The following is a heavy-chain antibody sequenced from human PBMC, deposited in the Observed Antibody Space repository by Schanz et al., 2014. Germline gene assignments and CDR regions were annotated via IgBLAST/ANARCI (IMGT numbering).Heavy chain of an antibody. D-gene: IGHD3-9*01. CDR2: ISGSGGST. Sequence: VQLVESGGGVVQPGRSRRLSCEASGFTFSSYAMTWVRQAPGKGLEWVSGISGSGGSTYDADSVKGRFTISRDNSKNTLYLQMNSLRAEDTAVYYCAKDHAGSDILTALGNWGQGTLVTVSS. J-gene: IGHJ4*02. CDR3: AKDHAGSDILTALGN. V-gene: IGHV3-23*04. CDR1: GFTFSSYA.